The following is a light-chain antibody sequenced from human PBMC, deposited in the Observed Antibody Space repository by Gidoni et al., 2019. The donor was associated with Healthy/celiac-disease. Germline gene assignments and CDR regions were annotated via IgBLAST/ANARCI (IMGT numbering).Light chain of an antibody. J-gene: IGKJ4*01. CDR1: QSVLYSSNNKNY. CDR2: WAS. V-gene: IGKV4-1*01. CDR3: QQYYSTPLT. Sequence: DIVMTQSPDSLAVSLGERATINCKSSQSVLYSSNNKNYLAWYQQKPGQPPKLLIYWASTRESGVPDRFRGSGSGTDFTPTISSLQAEDVAVYYCQQYYSTPLTFGGXTKVEIK.